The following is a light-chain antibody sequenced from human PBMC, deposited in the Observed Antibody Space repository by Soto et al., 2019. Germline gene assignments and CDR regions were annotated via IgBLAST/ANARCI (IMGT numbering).Light chain of an antibody. CDR3: AAWDDNLNGPL. CDR1: NSNIGRYS. CDR2: SDD. V-gene: IGLV1-44*01. Sequence: QSVLTQPPSLSGTPGQRVTISCSGSNSNIGRYSVNWYQHFPGTAPKILIYSDDERPSGVPDRFSGSKSGTSASLAISGLQYEDEAKYYCAAWDDNLNGPLFGGGTKLTVL. J-gene: IGLJ3*02.